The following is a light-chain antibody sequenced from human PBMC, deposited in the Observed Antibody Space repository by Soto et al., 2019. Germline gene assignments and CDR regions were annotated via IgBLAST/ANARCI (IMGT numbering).Light chain of an antibody. J-gene: IGLJ1*01. CDR1: SSNIGAGHD. V-gene: IGLV1-40*01. CDR2: GNS. CDR3: QSYDSSLSGV. Sequence: QAVVTQPPSVSGAPGQRVTISCTGSSSNIGAGHDVHWYQQFPGTAPKLLIYGNSNRPSGVPDRFSGSKSGTSASLAITGLQAEDEADYYCQSYDSSLSGVFGSGTKLTVL.